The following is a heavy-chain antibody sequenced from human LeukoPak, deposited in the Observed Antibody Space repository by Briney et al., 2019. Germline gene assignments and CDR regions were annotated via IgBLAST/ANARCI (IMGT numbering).Heavy chain of an antibody. Sequence: GASVKVSCKASGYTFTSYGISWVRQAPGQGLEWMGWISAYNGNTNYAQKLQGRVTMTIDTSTSTAYMELRSLRSDDTAVYYCARDLQEAARPWYYYYYYYMDVWGKGTTVTVSS. CDR3: ARDLQEAARPWYYYYYYYMDV. CDR2: ISAYNGNT. D-gene: IGHD6-6*01. CDR1: GYTFTSYG. J-gene: IGHJ6*03. V-gene: IGHV1-18*01.